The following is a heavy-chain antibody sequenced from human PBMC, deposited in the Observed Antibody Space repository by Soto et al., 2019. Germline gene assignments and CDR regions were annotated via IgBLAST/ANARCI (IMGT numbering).Heavy chain of an antibody. CDR3: ARHGGSYSFDY. J-gene: IGHJ4*02. V-gene: IGHV4-59*08. Sequence: SETLSLSCTVSGGSISSYYWSWIRQPPGKGLEWIGYIFYSGSTNYNPSLKSRVTISVDTSKNQFSLKLSSVTAADTAVYYCARHGGSYSFDYWGQGTLVTVSS. CDR2: IFYSGST. D-gene: IGHD1-26*01. CDR1: GGSISSYY.